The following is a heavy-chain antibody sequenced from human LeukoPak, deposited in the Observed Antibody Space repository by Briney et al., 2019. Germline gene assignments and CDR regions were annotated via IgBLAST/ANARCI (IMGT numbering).Heavy chain of an antibody. CDR2: IKQDGSEK. D-gene: IGHD1-26*01. J-gene: IGHJ4*02. CDR1: GFTFSSYW. V-gene: IGHV3-7*01. Sequence: GGSLRLSCAASGFTFSSYWTSWVRQAPGKGLEWVANIKQDGSEKYYVDSVKGRFTISRDNAKNSLYLQMNSLRAEDTAVYYCARDKIVGATHFDYWGQGTLVTVSS. CDR3: ARDKIVGATHFDY.